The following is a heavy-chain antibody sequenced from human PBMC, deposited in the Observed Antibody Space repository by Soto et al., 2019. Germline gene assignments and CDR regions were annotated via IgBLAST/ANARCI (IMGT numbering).Heavy chain of an antibody. V-gene: IGHV1-3*01. CDR2: INAGNGNT. J-gene: IGHJ5*02. CDR3: ARDPVRAGTTSFGWFDP. D-gene: IGHD1-1*01. Sequence: QVQLVQSGAEVKKPGASVKVSCKASGYTFTSYAMHWVRQAPGQRLEWMGWINAGNGNTKYSQKFQGRVTITRDTSASTADMELSSLRSEDTAVYYCARDPVRAGTTSFGWFDPWGQGTLVTVSS. CDR1: GYTFTSYA.